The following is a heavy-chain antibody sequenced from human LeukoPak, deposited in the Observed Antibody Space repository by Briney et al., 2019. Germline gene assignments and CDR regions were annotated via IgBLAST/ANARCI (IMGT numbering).Heavy chain of an antibody. J-gene: IGHJ6*02. V-gene: IGHV3-33*01. D-gene: IGHD3-3*01. CDR1: GFTFSSYG. CDR3: ARDEEITIFGVVIGMDV. CDR2: IWYDGSNK. Sequence: PGGALRLSCAASGFTFSSYGMHWVRQAPGKGLEWVAVIWYDGSNKYYADSVKGRFTISRDNSKNTLYLQMNSLRAEDTAVYYCARDEEITIFGVVIGMDVWGQGTTVTVS.